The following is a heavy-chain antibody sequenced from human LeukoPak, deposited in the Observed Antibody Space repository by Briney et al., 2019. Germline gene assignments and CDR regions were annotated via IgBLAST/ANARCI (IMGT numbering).Heavy chain of an antibody. CDR2: ISSSSSYI. V-gene: IGHV3-21*01. CDR3: ARDRYYDSSGYYYVYYFDY. CDR1: GFTFSSYS. D-gene: IGHD3-22*01. J-gene: IGHJ4*02. Sequence: GGSLRLSCAASGFTFSSYSMNWVRQAPGKGLEWVSSISSSSSYIYYADSVKGRFTISRDNAKNSLYLQMNSLRAEDTAVYYCARDRYYDSSGYYYVYYFDYWGQGTLVTVSS.